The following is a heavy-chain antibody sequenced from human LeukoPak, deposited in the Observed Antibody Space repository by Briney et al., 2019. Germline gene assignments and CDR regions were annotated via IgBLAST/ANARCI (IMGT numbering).Heavy chain of an antibody. CDR2: IYYSGST. CDR3: ARVGLAPETTVVSHYYYYGMDV. J-gene: IGHJ6*02. CDR1: GGSISSYY. Sequence: SETLSLTCTVSGGSISSYYWSWIRQPPGKGLEWIGYIYYSGSTNYNPSLESRVTISVDTSKNQFSLKLSSVTAADTAVYCCARVGLAPETTVVSHYYYYGMDVWGQGTTVTVSS. V-gene: IGHV4-59*01. D-gene: IGHD4-23*01.